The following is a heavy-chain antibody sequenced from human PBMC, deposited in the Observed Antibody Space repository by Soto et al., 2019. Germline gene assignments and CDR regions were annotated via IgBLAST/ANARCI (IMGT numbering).Heavy chain of an antibody. CDR2: IYYNGNT. D-gene: IGHD3-16*01. CDR1: GGSINGYY. V-gene: IGHV4-59*08. Sequence: PSETLSLTCTVSGGSINGYYWSWIRQPAGKGLEWIGYIYYNGNTYLKPSLKSRVTMSVDTSKNTLYLQMNSLRVDDTAMYYCAKGDNFDFWGTFNCFDPWGQGALVTVSS. CDR3: AKGDNFDFWGTFNCFDP. J-gene: IGHJ5*02.